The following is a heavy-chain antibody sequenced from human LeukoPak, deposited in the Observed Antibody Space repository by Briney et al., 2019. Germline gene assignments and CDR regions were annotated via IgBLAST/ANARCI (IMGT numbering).Heavy chain of an antibody. CDR2: ISNDGSNR. Sequence: QSGGSLRLSCAASGFTFSNYGLHWVRQAPGKGLEWVAVISNDGSNRYYTESVKGRFTISRDNSKNTLYLQMSSLRAEDTAVYYCAKDLSRAHYYGMDAWGQGTTVTVSS. CDR1: GFTFSNYG. CDR3: AKDLSRAHYYGMDA. J-gene: IGHJ6*02. V-gene: IGHV3-30*18.